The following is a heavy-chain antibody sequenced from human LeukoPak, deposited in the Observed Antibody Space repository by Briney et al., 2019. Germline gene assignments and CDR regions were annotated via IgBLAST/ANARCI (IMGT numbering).Heavy chain of an antibody. CDR1: RFTFSNYW. D-gene: IGHD2-15*01. CDR3: VRQRRYCSGDSCYQRTFDY. Sequence: AGGSLRLSCAASRFTFSNYWMSWVRQAPGKGLEWVANIRQDGSEKSYVGSVTGRFTISRDNAKNSLYMQMNSLRAKDTAVYYCVRQRRYCSGDSCYQRTFDYWGQGTLVTVSS. CDR2: IRQDGSEK. V-gene: IGHV3-7*01. J-gene: IGHJ4*02.